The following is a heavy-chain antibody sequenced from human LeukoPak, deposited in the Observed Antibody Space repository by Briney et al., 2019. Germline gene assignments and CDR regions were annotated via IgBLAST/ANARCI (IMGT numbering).Heavy chain of an antibody. CDR1: GXXXXSXXXX. Sequence: PSQXXSXXCTXXGXXXXSXXXXXXWIRQPPGXGLEWIGYMYYSGSTYYNPSLKSRVVISVDTSKNQFSLKLSSVTAADTAVYYCARPYYYDSRIDHWGQGILVTVSS. CDR2: MYYSGST. V-gene: IGHV4-30-4*01. D-gene: IGHD3-22*01. CDR3: ARPYYYDSRIDH. J-gene: IGHJ5*02.